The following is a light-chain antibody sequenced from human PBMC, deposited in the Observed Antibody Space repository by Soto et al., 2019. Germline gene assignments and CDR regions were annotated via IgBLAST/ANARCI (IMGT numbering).Light chain of an antibody. CDR1: QTIIRY. J-gene: IGKJ3*01. CDR2: AAS. CDR3: QQRYSTLFT. Sequence: DIPMTQSPSSLSAFVGDRVTITCRASQTIIRYLNWYQQKPGRAPNLLIYAASRLQSGVPSRFSGSGSGTEFTLTITMLQPEDFATYYCQQRYSTLFTFGPGTKVDIK. V-gene: IGKV1-39*01.